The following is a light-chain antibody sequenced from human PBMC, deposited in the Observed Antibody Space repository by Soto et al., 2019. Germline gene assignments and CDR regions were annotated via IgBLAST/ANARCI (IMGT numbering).Light chain of an antibody. Sequence: VVLTQSPGTLSLSPGDRATLSCRASHSVSNSVAWFQQKPGQAPRLLIYDASNRAPGIPARFSGRGSGTDFILTITRLAPEDFALYFCHQRDTWPLTFGGGTNVEIK. CDR1: HSVSNS. J-gene: IGKJ4*01. CDR2: DAS. CDR3: HQRDTWPLT. V-gene: IGKV3-11*01.